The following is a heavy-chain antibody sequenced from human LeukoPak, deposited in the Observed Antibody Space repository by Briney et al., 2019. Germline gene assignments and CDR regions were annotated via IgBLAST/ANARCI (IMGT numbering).Heavy chain of an antibody. D-gene: IGHD3-22*01. CDR3: ARIGYYYDSSDAFDI. CDR2: INHSGST. CDR1: GGSFSGYY. J-gene: IGHJ3*02. V-gene: IGHV4-34*01. Sequence: PSETLSLTCAVYGGSFSGYYWSWIRQPPGKGLEWIGEINHSGSTNYNPSLKSRVTISVDTSKNQFSLKLSSVTAADTAVYYCARIGYYYDSSDAFDIWGQGTMVTVSS.